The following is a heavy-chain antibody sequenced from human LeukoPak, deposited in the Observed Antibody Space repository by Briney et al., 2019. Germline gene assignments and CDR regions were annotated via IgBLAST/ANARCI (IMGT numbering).Heavy chain of an antibody. CDR2: IYSGGST. J-gene: IGHJ4*02. CDR3: AGGGNSVVDY. D-gene: IGHD4-23*01. Sequence: GGSLRLSCASSGFTVSSNYMSWVRQAPGKGLEWVSVIYSGGSTYYADSVKGRFTVSRDNSKNTPYLQMHSLRAEDTAVYYCAGGGNSVVDYWGQGTLVTVSS. V-gene: IGHV3-53*01. CDR1: GFTVSSNY.